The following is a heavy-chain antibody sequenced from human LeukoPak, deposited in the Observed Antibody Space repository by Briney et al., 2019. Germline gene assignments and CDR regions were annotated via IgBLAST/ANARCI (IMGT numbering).Heavy chain of an antibody. CDR1: GFTFSSYW. Sequence: GGSLRLSCAASGFTFSSYWMSWVRKAPGKGLEWVANIKQDGSEQYYVDSVKGRFTTSRDNAKNSLYLQMNSLRAEDTALYYCATDRYSSGWYDYFDYWGQGTLVTVSS. J-gene: IGHJ4*02. D-gene: IGHD6-19*01. V-gene: IGHV3-7*01. CDR3: ATDRYSSGWYDYFDY. CDR2: IKQDGSEQ.